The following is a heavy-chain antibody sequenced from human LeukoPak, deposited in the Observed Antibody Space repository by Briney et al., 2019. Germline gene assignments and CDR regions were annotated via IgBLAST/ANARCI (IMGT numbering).Heavy chain of an antibody. Sequence: SETLSLTCTVYGGSISSSSYYWGWIRQPPGKGLEWIGSIYYSGSTYYNPSLKSRVTISVDTSKNQFSLKLSSVTAADTAVYYCARADFWSGEIDYWGQGTLVTVSS. D-gene: IGHD3-3*01. J-gene: IGHJ4*02. CDR1: GGSISSSSYY. CDR2: IYYSGST. CDR3: ARADFWSGEIDY. V-gene: IGHV4-39*01.